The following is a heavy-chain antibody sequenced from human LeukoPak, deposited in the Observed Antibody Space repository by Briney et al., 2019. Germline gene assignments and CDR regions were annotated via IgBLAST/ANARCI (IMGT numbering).Heavy chain of an antibody. Sequence: PGGSLRLSCAASGFTFSSYALSWVPQAPGKGLEGVSSISISASSTSYADSVKGRFTISRDNSKNTLYLQMNSLRAEDTAVYYCATGSFTDYGGVALDYWGQGTLVTVSS. V-gene: IGHV3-23*01. CDR1: GFTFSSYA. CDR2: ISISASST. D-gene: IGHD4-23*01. J-gene: IGHJ4*02. CDR3: ATGSFTDYGGVALDY.